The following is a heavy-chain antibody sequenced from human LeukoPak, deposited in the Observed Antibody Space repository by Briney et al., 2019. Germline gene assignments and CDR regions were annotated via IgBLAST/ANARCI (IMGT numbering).Heavy chain of an antibody. J-gene: IGHJ4*02. V-gene: IGHV4-38-2*02. CDR3: ARHLSGTAMAHYFDH. Sequence: SGTLSLTCTVSGYSISSGYYWGWIRQSPGKGLEWIASIYSSGNTQYNPSLQSRVSVSVDTSKNQVSVRLSSLTAADTGVYYCARHLSGTAMAHYFDHWGQGTVVSVSS. CDR2: IYSSGNT. D-gene: IGHD5-18*01. CDR1: GYSISSGYY.